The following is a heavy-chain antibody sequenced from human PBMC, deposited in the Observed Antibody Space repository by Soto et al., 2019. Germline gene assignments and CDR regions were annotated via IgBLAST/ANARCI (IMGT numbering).Heavy chain of an antibody. Sequence: QVQLVESGGGVVQPGRSLRLSCVASGFTFSHFGMHWVRQAPGKGLEWVALTSFDGNKNYYADSVKGRFTLSRYNSKNTLYLQMNSLSAEDTALYFCAKDQKDYSSTGTYYVPYGSDVWGQGTTVTVSS. D-gene: IGHD3-10*01. CDR2: TSFDGNKN. CDR1: GFTFSHFG. J-gene: IGHJ6*02. V-gene: IGHV3-30*18. CDR3: AKDQKDYSSTGTYYVPYGSDV.